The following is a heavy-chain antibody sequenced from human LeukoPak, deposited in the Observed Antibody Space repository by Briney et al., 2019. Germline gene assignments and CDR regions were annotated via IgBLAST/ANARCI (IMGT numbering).Heavy chain of an antibody. CDR3: ARGGAVNWFDP. D-gene: IGHD1-26*01. J-gene: IGHJ5*02. CDR1: GFTFSDYY. CDR2: ISSSGSTI. Sequence: GGSLRLSCAAAGFTFSDYYMSWIRQAPGKGPDWVSYISSSGSTIYYADSVKGRFTISRDNAKNSLYLQMNSLRAEDTAVYYCARGGAVNWFDPWGQGTLVTVSS. V-gene: IGHV3-11*01.